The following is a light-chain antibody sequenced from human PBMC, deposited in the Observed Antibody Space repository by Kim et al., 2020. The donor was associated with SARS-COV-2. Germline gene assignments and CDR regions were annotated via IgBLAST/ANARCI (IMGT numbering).Light chain of an antibody. CDR2: DIS. V-gene: IGKV3-20*01. Sequence: EIVLTQSPGTLSLSPGERATLSCRASQSISNNYLGWYQQKPGQAPRLLIYDISSRATAIPDRSSGSGSRTDFTLTISRLEPEDFAVYYYQQYGTLPLIFRGGTKVDIK. CDR1: QSISNNY. J-gene: IGKJ4*01. CDR3: QQYGTLPLI.